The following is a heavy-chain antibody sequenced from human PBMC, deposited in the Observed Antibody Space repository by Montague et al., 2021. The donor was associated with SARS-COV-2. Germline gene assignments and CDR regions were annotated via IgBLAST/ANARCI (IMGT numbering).Heavy chain of an antibody. CDR2: ISSSTNII. J-gene: IGHJ3*01. D-gene: IGHD6-6*01. V-gene: IGHV3-48*04. CDR3: AKDLVLRAARPDALGV. CDR1: GFTFSSYS. Sequence: SLRLSCAASGFTFSSYSVNWVRQAPGKGLEWISYISSSTNIIYYADSVKGRFTISRDNARNSLYLQMNSLRVDDTAVYYCAKDLVLRAARPDALGVWGQGTVVTVSS.